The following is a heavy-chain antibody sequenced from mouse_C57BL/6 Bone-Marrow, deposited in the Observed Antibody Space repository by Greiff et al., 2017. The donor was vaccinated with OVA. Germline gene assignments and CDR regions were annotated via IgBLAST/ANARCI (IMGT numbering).Heavy chain of an antibody. J-gene: IGHJ3*01. CDR3: ARERYYSKPNLAWFAY. CDR2: IYPRSGNT. D-gene: IGHD2-5*01. CDR1: GYTFTSYG. V-gene: IGHV1-81*01. Sequence: QVQLKESGAELARPGASVKLSCKASGYTFTSYGISWVKQRTGQGLEWIGEIYPRSGNTYYNEKFKGKATLTADKSSSTAYMELRSLTYEDSAVYYCARERYYSKPNLAWFAYWGQGTLVTVSA.